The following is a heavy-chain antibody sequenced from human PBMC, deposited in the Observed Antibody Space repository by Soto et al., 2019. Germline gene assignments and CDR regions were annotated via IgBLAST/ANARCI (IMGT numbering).Heavy chain of an antibody. D-gene: IGHD3-10*01. CDR3: TRQGFGELSIDY. CDR2: IYYSGST. Sequence: PSETLSLTCTVSGGSISSYYWSWIRQPPGKGLEWIGYIYYSGSTNYNPSLKSRVTISVDTSKNQFSLKLSSVTAADTAVYYCTRQGFGELSIDYWGQGTLVTVSS. CDR1: GGSISSYY. V-gene: IGHV4-59*08. J-gene: IGHJ4*02.